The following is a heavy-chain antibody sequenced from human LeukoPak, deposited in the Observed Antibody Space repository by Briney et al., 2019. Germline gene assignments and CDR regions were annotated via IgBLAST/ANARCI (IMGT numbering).Heavy chain of an antibody. Sequence: GGSLRLSCAASGFTFSSYAMHWVRQAPGKGLEWVAVISYDGSNKYYTESVKGRFTISKDKAKNTMDLQMNSLRAEDTAVYYCAREVYSYPWYPHRGGFDFWGQGTMVTVSS. J-gene: IGHJ3*01. CDR2: ISYDGSNK. V-gene: IGHV3-30-3*01. CDR3: AREVYSYPWYPHRGGFDF. CDR1: GFTFSSYA. D-gene: IGHD3-16*02.